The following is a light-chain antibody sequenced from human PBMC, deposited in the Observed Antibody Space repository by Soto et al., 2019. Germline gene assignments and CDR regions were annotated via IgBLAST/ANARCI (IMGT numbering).Light chain of an antibody. CDR2: AAS. Sequence: DIQMTQSPSSLSASGGDRVTITCRASQSIISYLNWYQQKPGKAPKLPIYAASSLQSGVPSRFSGSGSGTDFTLTIGSLQPEDFATYYCQQSYSTPITFGQGTRLEIK. CDR3: QQSYSTPIT. V-gene: IGKV1-39*01. J-gene: IGKJ5*01. CDR1: QSIISY.